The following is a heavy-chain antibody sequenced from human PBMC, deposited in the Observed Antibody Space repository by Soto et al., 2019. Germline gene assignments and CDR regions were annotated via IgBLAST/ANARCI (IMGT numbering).Heavy chain of an antibody. J-gene: IGHJ6*02. Sequence: PGGSLRLSCAASGFTFSDYYMSWIRQAPGKGLEWVSYIGSSSSYTNYADSVKGRFTISRDNAKNSLYLQMNSLRAEDTAVYYCARLAVAHYGMDVWGQGTTVTVSS. D-gene: IGHD6-19*01. CDR3: ARLAVAHYGMDV. V-gene: IGHV3-11*06. CDR2: IGSSSSYT. CDR1: GFTFSDYY.